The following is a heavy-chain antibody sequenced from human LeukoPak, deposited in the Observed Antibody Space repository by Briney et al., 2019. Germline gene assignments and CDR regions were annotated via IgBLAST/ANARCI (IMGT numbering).Heavy chain of an antibody. CDR3: ARVVGLTGYSSIWYSGYYYYMDV. CDR1: GGTFSSYA. CDR2: IIPIFGTT. Sequence: ASVKVSCKASGGTFSSYAISWVRQAPGQGLEWMGGIIPIFGTTNYAQKFQDRVTITADKSTSTAYMELSSLRSEDTAVYYCARVVGLTGYSSIWYSGYYYYMDVWGKGTTVTVSS. J-gene: IGHJ6*03. D-gene: IGHD6-13*01. V-gene: IGHV1-69*06.